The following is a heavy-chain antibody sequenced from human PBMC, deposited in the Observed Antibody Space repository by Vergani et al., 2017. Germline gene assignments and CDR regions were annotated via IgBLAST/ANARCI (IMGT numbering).Heavy chain of an antibody. CDR2: VDPEDGET. J-gene: IGHJ6*02. CDR3: ATPQTVTTGGMEV. D-gene: IGHD4-17*01. CDR1: GYPFTDHY. Sequence: EVQLVQSGAEVKKPGATRKISCKVSGYPFTDHYMHWVKQAPGKGLEWMGLVDPEDGETIYAEKFKGRVTIAADTSTDTAHLELSSLRSEDTAVYYCATPQTVTTGGMEVWGQGTTVIVSS. V-gene: IGHV1-69-2*01.